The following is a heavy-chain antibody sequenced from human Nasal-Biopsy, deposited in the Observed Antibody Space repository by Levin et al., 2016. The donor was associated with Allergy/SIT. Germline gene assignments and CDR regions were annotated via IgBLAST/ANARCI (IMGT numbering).Heavy chain of an antibody. V-gene: IGHV3-21*01. CDR2: ISTSSSYI. Sequence: ESLKISCAASGFTFSSYSMNWVRQAPGKGLEWVSSISTSSSYIYYADSVKGRFTVSRDNAKSSLYLQMNSLRAEDTAVYYCTRDRDSGYNRVFDYWGQGTLVTVSS. J-gene: IGHJ4*02. CDR1: GFTFSSYS. CDR3: TRDRDSGYNRVFDY. D-gene: IGHD5-12*01.